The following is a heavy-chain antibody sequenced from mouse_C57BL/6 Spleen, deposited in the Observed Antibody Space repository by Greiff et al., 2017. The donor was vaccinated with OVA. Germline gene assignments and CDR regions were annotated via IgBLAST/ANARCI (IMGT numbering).Heavy chain of an antibody. J-gene: IGHJ4*01. CDR1: GYAFSSSW. V-gene: IGHV1-82*01. CDR3: AREGLYAMDY. D-gene: IGHD3-3*01. CDR2: IYPGDGDT. Sequence: QVQLQQSGPELVKPGASVKISCQASGYAFSSSWMNWVKQRPGTGLEWIGRIYPGDGDTNYNGKFKGKATLTADKSSSTAYMQLSSLTSEDSAVYFCAREGLYAMDYWGQGTSVTVSS.